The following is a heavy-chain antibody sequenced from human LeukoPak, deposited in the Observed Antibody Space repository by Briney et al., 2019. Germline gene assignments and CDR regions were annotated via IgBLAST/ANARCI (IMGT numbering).Heavy chain of an antibody. J-gene: IGHJ4*02. CDR2: ISGSGGST. D-gene: IGHD3-16*02. CDR3: AKANLRLGELSLVTFDY. CDR1: GFTFSSYG. V-gene: IGHV3-23*01. Sequence: PGGSLRLSCAASGFTFSSYGMSWVRQAPGKGLEWVSAISGSGGSTYYADSVKGRFTISRDNSKNTLYLQMNSLRAEDTAVYYCAKANLRLGELSLVTFDYWGQGTLVTVSS.